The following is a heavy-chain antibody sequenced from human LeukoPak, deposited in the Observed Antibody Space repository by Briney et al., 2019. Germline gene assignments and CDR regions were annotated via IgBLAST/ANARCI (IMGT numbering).Heavy chain of an antibody. CDR2: INPSGGST. Sequence: ASVKVSCKASGYTFTSYYMHWVRQAPGQGLEWMGIINPSGGSTSYAQKLQGRVTMTRDTSTSTVYMELSSLRSEDTAVYYCASWMGGSSSWHDLRYWGQGTLVTVSS. D-gene: IGHD6-13*01. CDR1: GYTFTSYY. V-gene: IGHV1-46*01. J-gene: IGHJ4*02. CDR3: ASWMGGSSSWHDLRY.